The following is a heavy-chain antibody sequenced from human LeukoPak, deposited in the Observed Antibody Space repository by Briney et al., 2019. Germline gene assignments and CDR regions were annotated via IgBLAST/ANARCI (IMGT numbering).Heavy chain of an antibody. V-gene: IGHV4-34*01. D-gene: IGHD3-22*01. CDR2: INHSGST. Sequence: SETLSLTCAVYGGSFSGYYWSWIRQPPGKGLEWIGEINHSGSTNYNPSLKSRVTISVDTSKNQFSLKLSSVTAADTAVYYCARGQYYYDSSGYFITKTNYYLDYWGQGTLVTVSS. CDR3: ARGQYYYDSSGYFITKTNYYLDY. CDR1: GGSFSGYY. J-gene: IGHJ4*02.